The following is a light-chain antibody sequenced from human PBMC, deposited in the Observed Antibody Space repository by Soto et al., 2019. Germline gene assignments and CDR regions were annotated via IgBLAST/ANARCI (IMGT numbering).Light chain of an antibody. Sequence: EIVMTQSPATLSLSPGQRATLSCMASQSVSSAYLGWYQQKRGQAPRLLIYGASNRATGIPDRFSGSGSGTDFTLTISRLEPEDFAVYYCQQFSSYPLTFGGGTKVDIK. V-gene: IGKV3-20*01. CDR1: QSVSSAY. J-gene: IGKJ4*01. CDR2: GAS. CDR3: QQFSSYPLT.